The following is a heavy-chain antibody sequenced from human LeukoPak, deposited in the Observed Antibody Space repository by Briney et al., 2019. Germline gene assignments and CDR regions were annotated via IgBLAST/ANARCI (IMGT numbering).Heavy chain of an antibody. CDR1: GYTFTSYG. CDR2: ISAYNGNT. V-gene: IGHV1-18*01. D-gene: IGHD3-16*01. Sequence: ASVKVSCKACGYTFTSYGISWVRQAPGQGLEWMGWISAYNGNTNYAQKLQGRVTMTTDTSTNTAYMELRSLTSDDTAVYYCARDPPGLTLGSPGDYWGQGTLVIVSS. J-gene: IGHJ4*02. CDR3: ARDPPGLTLGSPGDY.